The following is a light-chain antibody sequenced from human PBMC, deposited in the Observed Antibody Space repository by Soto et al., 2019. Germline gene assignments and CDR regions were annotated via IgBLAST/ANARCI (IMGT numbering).Light chain of an antibody. V-gene: IGLV2-14*01. Sequence: QSVLTQPASVSGSPGQSITISCTGTSSDVGGYNSVSWYQQHPGKAPKLVIYEVTNRPSGISNRFSGSKSGNTASLTISGLQAEYEADYYCSSYTSSSTRVFGTGTKVTVL. CDR1: SSDVGGYNS. J-gene: IGLJ1*01. CDR3: SSYTSSSTRV. CDR2: EVT.